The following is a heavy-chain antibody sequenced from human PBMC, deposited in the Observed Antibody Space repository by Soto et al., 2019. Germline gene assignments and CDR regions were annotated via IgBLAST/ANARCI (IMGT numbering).Heavy chain of an antibody. V-gene: IGHV4-34*01. CDR1: GGSFSGYY. Sequence: SETPSLTCAVYGGSFSGYYWSWIRQPPGKGLEWIGEINHSGSTNYNPSLKSRVTISVDTSKNQFSLKLSSVTAADTAVYYCARIRATTEYYYGMDVWGQGTTVTVSS. CDR2: INHSGST. D-gene: IGHD4-17*01. J-gene: IGHJ6*02. CDR3: ARIRATTEYYYGMDV.